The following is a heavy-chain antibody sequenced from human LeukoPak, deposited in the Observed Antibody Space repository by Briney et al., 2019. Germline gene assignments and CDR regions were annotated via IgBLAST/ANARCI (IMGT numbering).Heavy chain of an antibody. CDR3: ARDGPVPRRRGYDYVWGSFDY. CDR2: INAGNGNT. V-gene: IGHV1-3*01. D-gene: IGHD3-16*01. J-gene: IGHJ4*02. CDR1: GYTFTSYA. Sequence: ASVKVSCKASGYTFTSYAMHWVRQAPGQRLEWMGWINAGNGNTKYSQKFQGRVTITRDTSASTAYMELSSLRSEDTAVYYCARDGPVPRRRGYDYVWGSFDYWGQGTLVTVSS.